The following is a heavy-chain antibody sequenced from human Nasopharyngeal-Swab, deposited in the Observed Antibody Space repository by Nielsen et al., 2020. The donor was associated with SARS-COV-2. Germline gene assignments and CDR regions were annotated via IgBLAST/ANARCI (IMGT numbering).Heavy chain of an antibody. V-gene: IGHV1-69*13. CDR1: GGIFSNYA. J-gene: IGHJ6*02. CDR3: AREGDFWSGYYWDYYYGMDV. CDR2: IIPIFRTA. Sequence: SVKVSCKASGGIFSNYAVIWVRQAPGQGLEWMGGIIPIFRTANYAQMFQGRVTITADESTTTAYMELSSLRSEDTAVYYCAREGDFWSGYYWDYYYGMDVWGQGTTVTVSS. D-gene: IGHD3-3*01.